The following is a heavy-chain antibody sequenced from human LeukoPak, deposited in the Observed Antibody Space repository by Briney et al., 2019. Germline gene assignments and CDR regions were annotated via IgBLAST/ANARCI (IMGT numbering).Heavy chain of an antibody. Sequence: SETLSLTCTVSGDSISDYYWNWIRQPPGKGLEWIGYIYYSGSTNYNPSRKSRVTISVDTSKNQFSLKLSSVTAADTAVYYCARSTHSSSWYDYWGQGTLVTVSS. CDR2: IYYSGST. CDR1: GDSISDYY. J-gene: IGHJ4*02. V-gene: IGHV4-59*01. CDR3: ARSTHSSSWYDY. D-gene: IGHD6-13*01.